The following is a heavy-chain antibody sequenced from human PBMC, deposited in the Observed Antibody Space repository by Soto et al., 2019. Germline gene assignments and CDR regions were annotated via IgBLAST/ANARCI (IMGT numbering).Heavy chain of an antibody. Sequence: GGSLRLSCAASGFTFDDYAMHWVRQAPGKGLEWVSGISWNSGSIGYADSVKGRFTISRDNAKNSLYLQMNSLRAEDTALYYCAKEGSGYPRGDWFFDYWGQGTLVTVSS. D-gene: IGHD3-22*01. CDR3: AKEGSGYPRGDWFFDY. J-gene: IGHJ4*02. V-gene: IGHV3-9*01. CDR2: ISWNSGSI. CDR1: GFTFDDYA.